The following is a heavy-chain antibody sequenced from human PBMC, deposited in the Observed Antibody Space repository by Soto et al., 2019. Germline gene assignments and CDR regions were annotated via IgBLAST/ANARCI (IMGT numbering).Heavy chain of an antibody. J-gene: IGHJ6*02. V-gene: IGHV3-33*08. CDR3: AREYYYYGMDV. CDR2: IWYDGSNK. Sequence: GGSLRLSCAASGFTFSSYGMHWVRQAPGKGLEWVAVIWYDGSNKYYADSVKGRFTISRDNSKNTLYLQMNSLRAEDTAVYYCAREYYYYGMDVWGQGTTVTVSS. CDR1: GFTFSSYG.